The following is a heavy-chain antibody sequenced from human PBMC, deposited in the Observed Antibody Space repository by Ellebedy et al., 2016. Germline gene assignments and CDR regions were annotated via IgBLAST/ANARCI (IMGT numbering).Heavy chain of an antibody. CDR2: ISFGEINE. CDR1: GFTFSTYP. J-gene: IGHJ4*02. D-gene: IGHD2-2*01. V-gene: IGHV3-30-3*01. Sequence: GGSLRLXXAASGFTFSTYPMHWVRQAPGKGLDWVALISFGEINEYYAASVKGRFTISRDNSRNTLYLQMNSLRAEDMAVYYCARAMTTSWHNFDHWGQGTLVTVSS. CDR3: ARAMTTSWHNFDH.